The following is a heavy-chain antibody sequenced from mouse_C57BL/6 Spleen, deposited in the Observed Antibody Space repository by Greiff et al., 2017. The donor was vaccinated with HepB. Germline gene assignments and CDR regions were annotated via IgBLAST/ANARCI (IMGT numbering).Heavy chain of an antibody. CDR2: ISGGGGNT. CDR3: ASPLYYDYDAWFAY. Sequence: EVQLVESGGGLVKPGGSLKLSCAASGFTFSSYTMSWVRQTPEKRLEWVATISGGGGNTYYPDSVKGRFTISRDNAKNTLYLQMSSLRSEDTALYYCASPLYYDYDAWFAYWGQGTLVTVSA. D-gene: IGHD2-4*01. J-gene: IGHJ3*01. V-gene: IGHV5-9*01. CDR1: GFTFSSYT.